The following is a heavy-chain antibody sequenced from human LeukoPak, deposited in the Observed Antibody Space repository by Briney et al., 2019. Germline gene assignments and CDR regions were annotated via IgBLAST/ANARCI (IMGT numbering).Heavy chain of an antibody. CDR3: AKEFDFWSGYFDY. CDR1: GFTFSSYA. Sequence: GSLRLSCAAXGFTFSSYAMHRVRQAPGKGLEWVSAISGSGGSTYYADSVKGRFTISRDNSKNTLYLQMNSLRAEDTAVYYCAKEFDFWSGYFDYWGQGTLVTVSS. CDR2: ISGSGGST. J-gene: IGHJ4*02. V-gene: IGHV3-23*01. D-gene: IGHD3-3*01.